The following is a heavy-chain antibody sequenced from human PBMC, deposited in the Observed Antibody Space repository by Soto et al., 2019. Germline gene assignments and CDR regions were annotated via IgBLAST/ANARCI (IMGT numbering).Heavy chain of an antibody. CDR3: ASKKQWLAFDL. J-gene: IGHJ2*01. CDR2: ISHTAGTT. CDR1: GFAFSNYA. V-gene: IGHV3-23*01. D-gene: IGHD6-19*01. Sequence: EVQLLESGGGLVQPGGSLRLSCAASGFAFSNYAVSWVRQAPGKGLEWVSAISHTAGTTYYADSVKGRFTISGDNSKNTLYLQMNNLRPDDTAVYYCASKKQWLAFDLWGRGTLVTVSS.